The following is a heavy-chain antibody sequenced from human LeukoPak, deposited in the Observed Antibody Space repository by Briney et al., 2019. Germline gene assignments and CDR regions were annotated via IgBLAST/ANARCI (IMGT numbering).Heavy chain of an antibody. V-gene: IGHV3-48*03. CDR3: ARDSVYYDSSGYYPSTFDY. D-gene: IGHD3-22*01. J-gene: IGHJ4*02. CDR2: ISSSGSTI. CDR1: GFTFSSYE. Sequence: GGSLRLSCAASGFTFSSYEMNWVRQAPGKGLEWVSYISSSGSTIYYADSVKGRFTISRDNAKNSLYLQMNSLRAEDTAVYYCARDSVYYDSSGYYPSTFDYWGQGTQFSVSS.